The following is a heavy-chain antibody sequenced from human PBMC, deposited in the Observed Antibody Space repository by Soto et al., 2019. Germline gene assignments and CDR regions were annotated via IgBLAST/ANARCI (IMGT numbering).Heavy chain of an antibody. CDR3: ARDPTAMVGTYFDY. CDR1: GFTFSSYA. CDR2: ISYDGSNK. Sequence: GGSLRLSCAASGFTFSSYAMHWVRQAPGKGLEWVAVISYDGSNKYYADSVKGRFTISRDNSKNTLYLQMNSLRAEDTAVYYCARDPTAMVGTYFDYWGQGTLVTVSS. D-gene: IGHD5-18*01. J-gene: IGHJ4*02. V-gene: IGHV3-30-3*01.